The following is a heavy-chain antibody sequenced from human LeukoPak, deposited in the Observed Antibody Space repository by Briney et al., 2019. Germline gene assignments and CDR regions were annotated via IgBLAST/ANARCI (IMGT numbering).Heavy chain of an antibody. V-gene: IGHV3-11*01. D-gene: IGHD7-27*01. CDR3: ARVAWG. J-gene: IGHJ4*02. CDR2: ISESGRST. CDR1: GFSFSDYY. Sequence: GGSLGLSCAASGFSFSDYYMAWIRQAPGKGLGLVSYISESGRSTLYADSVKGRFTISRDNAKNSLYLQMNSLRAEDTAVYYCARVAWGWGQGTLVTVSS.